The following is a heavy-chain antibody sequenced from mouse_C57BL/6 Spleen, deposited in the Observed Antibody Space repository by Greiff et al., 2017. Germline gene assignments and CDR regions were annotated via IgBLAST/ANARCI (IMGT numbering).Heavy chain of an antibody. J-gene: IGHJ2*01. CDR3: ARPTTVVAPDY. CDR2: IYPRSGNT. Sequence: VQLVESGAELARPGASVKLSCKASGYTFTSYGISWVKQRTGQGLEWIGEIYPRSGNTYYNEKFKGKATLTADKSSSTAYMELRSLTSEDSAVYFCARPTTVVAPDYWGQGTTLTVSS. V-gene: IGHV1-81*01. CDR1: GYTFTSYG. D-gene: IGHD1-1*01.